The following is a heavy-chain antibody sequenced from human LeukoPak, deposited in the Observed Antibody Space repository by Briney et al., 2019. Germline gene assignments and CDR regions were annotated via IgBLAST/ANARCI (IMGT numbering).Heavy chain of an antibody. CDR2: ISGSAVIT. Sequence: PGGSLRLSCAASGLTFINFGMTWVRQAPGKGLEWVSAISGSAVITFYAGSVKGRFTISRDNSKNTLYLQMNSLRAEDTALYYCAKSRLSGINDAFDIWGQGTMVTVSS. J-gene: IGHJ3*02. CDR1: GLTFINFG. D-gene: IGHD3-3*01. V-gene: IGHV3-23*01. CDR3: AKSRLSGINDAFDI.